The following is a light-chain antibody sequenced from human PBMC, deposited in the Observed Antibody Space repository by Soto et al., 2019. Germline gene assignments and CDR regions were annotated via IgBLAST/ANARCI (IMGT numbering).Light chain of an antibody. CDR2: GAS. CDR3: QQYDNSIT. Sequence: EIVLTQSPGTLSLSPGERATLSCRASQSVSSNNLAWYHQKPGQTPRLLIYGASSRATGIPDMFSGSGSGTYFTLTISRLEPEDFAVYYCQQYDNSITFGQGTRLEIE. J-gene: IGKJ5*01. CDR1: QSVSSNN. V-gene: IGKV3-20*01.